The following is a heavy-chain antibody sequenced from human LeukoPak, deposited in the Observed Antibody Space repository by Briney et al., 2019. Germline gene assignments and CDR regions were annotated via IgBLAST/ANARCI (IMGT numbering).Heavy chain of an antibody. D-gene: IGHD5-18*01. V-gene: IGHV4-34*01. Sequence: PSETLSLTCAVYGGSFSGYYWSWIRQPPGKGLEWIGEINHSGSTNYNPSLKSRVTISVDTSKNQFSLKLSSVTAADTAVYCCARDSYGQTYYYYYMDVWGKGTTVTVSS. CDR1: GGSFSGYY. J-gene: IGHJ6*03. CDR2: INHSGST. CDR3: ARDSYGQTYYYYYMDV.